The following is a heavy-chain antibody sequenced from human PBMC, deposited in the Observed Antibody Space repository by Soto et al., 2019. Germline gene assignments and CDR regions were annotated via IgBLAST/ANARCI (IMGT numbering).Heavy chain of an antibody. CDR2: IYYSGST. D-gene: IGHD2-15*01. Sequence: SETLSLTCTVSGGSISSGGYYWSWIRQHPGKGLEWIGYIYYSGSTYYNPSLKGRVTISVDKSKNQFSLKLNSVTAADTAVYFCVREYCSGGNCYSDYWGQGTRVTVSS. V-gene: IGHV4-31*09. J-gene: IGHJ4*02. CDR3: VREYCSGGNCYSDY. CDR1: GGSISSGGYY.